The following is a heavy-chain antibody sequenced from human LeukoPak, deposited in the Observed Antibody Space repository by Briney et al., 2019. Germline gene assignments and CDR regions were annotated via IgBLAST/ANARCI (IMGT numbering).Heavy chain of an antibody. V-gene: IGHV3-30*18. CDR3: AKDRAAATYYFDY. J-gene: IGHJ4*02. D-gene: IGHD2-15*01. Sequence: GGSLRLSCAASGFTFSSYGMHWVRQAPGKGLEWVAVISYDGSNKYYADSVKGRFTISRDNSKNTLYLQMNSLRAEDTAVYYCAKDRAAATYYFDYWGQGTLVTVSS. CDR2: ISYDGSNK. CDR1: GFTFSSYG.